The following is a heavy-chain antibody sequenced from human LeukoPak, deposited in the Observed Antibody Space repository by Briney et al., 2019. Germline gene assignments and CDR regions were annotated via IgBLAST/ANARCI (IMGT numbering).Heavy chain of an antibody. CDR3: AREAAAGSFYFDY. CDR1: GDSISNYY. CDR2: IYTSGST. D-gene: IGHD6-13*01. Sequence: SETLSLTCIVSGDSISNYYWSWIRQPAGKGLEWIGRIYTSGSTNYNPSLKSRVTMSVDTSKNQFSLKLSSVTAADTAVYYCAREAAAGSFYFDYWGQGTLVTVSS. J-gene: IGHJ4*02. V-gene: IGHV4-4*07.